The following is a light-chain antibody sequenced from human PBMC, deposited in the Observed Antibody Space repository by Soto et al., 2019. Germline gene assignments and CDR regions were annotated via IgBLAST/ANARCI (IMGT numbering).Light chain of an antibody. V-gene: IGKV3-15*01. Sequence: ERVMTQSPATLSVSPGERATLFCRASQSVSSNLAWYQQKPGQAPRLLIYSASTRATGIPARFSGSGSGTEFSLTISSLQSEDFGVYYCQQYNDWPPYTFGQGTKLEIK. CDR3: QQYNDWPPYT. CDR2: SAS. J-gene: IGKJ2*01. CDR1: QSVSSN.